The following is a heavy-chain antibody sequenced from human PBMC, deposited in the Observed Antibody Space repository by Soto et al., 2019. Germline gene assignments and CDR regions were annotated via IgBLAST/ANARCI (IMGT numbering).Heavy chain of an antibody. D-gene: IGHD3-3*01. Sequence: PSETLSLTCTVSGGSINSYYWSWIRQPPGKGLEWIGYIYYSGSTNYNPSLKSRVTISVDTSKNQFSLKISSVTAADTAVYYCAKVNDFWTGYYSTNWFDPWGQGTLVT. J-gene: IGHJ5*02. CDR2: IYYSGST. CDR1: GGSINSYY. V-gene: IGHV4-59*01. CDR3: AKVNDFWTGYYSTNWFDP.